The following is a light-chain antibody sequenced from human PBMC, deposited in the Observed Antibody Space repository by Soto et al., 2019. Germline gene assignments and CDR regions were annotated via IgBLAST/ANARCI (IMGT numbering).Light chain of an antibody. CDR2: GAS. Sequence: EVVLTQSPGTLSLSPGERATLSCRASQSVSSNYLAWYQQKPGQAPRLLIYGASSRATGIPARFSGSGSGTEFTLTISSLQSEDFAVYYCQQYHNWWTFGQGPKVDIK. V-gene: IGKV3D-15*01. CDR3: QQYHNWWT. CDR1: QSVSSN. J-gene: IGKJ1*01.